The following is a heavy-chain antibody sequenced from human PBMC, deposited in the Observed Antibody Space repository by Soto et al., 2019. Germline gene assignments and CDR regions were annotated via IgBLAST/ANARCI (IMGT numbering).Heavy chain of an antibody. CDR1: GFMFSTYL. D-gene: IGHD3-16*01. Sequence: GGSLRLSCEASGFMFSTYLMSWVRQAPGKGLEWVANIKQGGNEKFYVDSVKGRFTISRDNAKKSLFLQMNSLRPEDTAVYYCVGALTYEVPYYYSVMDVWGQGTTVTVSS. V-gene: IGHV3-7*01. CDR2: IKQGGNEK. J-gene: IGHJ6*02. CDR3: VGALTYEVPYYYSVMDV.